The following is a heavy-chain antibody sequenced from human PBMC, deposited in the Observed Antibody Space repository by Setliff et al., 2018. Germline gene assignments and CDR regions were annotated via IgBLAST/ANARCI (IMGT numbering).Heavy chain of an antibody. CDR3: ARDRSYYASGSFTKWFDY. CDR1: GGSVTSHY. CDR2: IFYSGDI. Sequence: SETLSLTCAVPGGSVTSHYWSWIRQSPGKGLEWIGFIFYSGDINSNPSLKSRVTMSVDTSKNQFSLKLNSVTAADTATYYCARDRSYYASGSFTKWFDYWGQGALVTVSS. J-gene: IGHJ4*02. D-gene: IGHD3-10*01. V-gene: IGHV4-59*02.